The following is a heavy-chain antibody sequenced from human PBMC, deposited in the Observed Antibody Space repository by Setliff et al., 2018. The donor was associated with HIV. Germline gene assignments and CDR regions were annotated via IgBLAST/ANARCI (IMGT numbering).Heavy chain of an antibody. Sequence: SETLSLTCAVSGDSVSSSNWWNWVRQPPGKGLEWIGEIDHSGSTNYNPSLKSRVTISVDKSKNQFSLKLNSVTAADTAVYYCARGLWSSGGPIYFDFWGQGTLVTVSS. CDR3: ARGLWSSGGPIYFDF. J-gene: IGHJ4*02. CDR2: IDHSGST. CDR1: GDSVSSSNW. V-gene: IGHV4-4*02. D-gene: IGHD6-19*01.